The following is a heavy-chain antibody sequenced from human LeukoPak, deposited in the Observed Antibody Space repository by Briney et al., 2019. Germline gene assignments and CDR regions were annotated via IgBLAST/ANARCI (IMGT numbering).Heavy chain of an antibody. J-gene: IGHJ4*02. D-gene: IGHD6-6*01. V-gene: IGHV4-31*03. CDR2: IYYSGST. Sequence: PSETLSLTCTVSGGSISSGGYYWSWIRQHPGKGLEWIGYIYYSGSTYYNPSLKSRVTISVDTSKNQFSLKLSSVTAADTAVYYCARSVAARREGYFDYWGQGTLVTVSS. CDR3: ARSVAARREGYFDY. CDR1: GGSISSGGYY.